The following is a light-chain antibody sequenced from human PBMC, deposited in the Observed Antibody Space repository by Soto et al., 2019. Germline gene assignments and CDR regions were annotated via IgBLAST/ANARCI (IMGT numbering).Light chain of an antibody. Sequence: DSQMTQSPSTLPASVGDRVTITCRASQTIGNWLAWYQQKPGKVPKLLIYNASTLESGAPSRFSGSASGTEFALTISSLQPDDFATYYCQQCNLYWTFGQGTKLELQ. V-gene: IGKV1-5*03. CDR3: QQCNLYWT. CDR2: NAS. CDR1: QTIGNW. J-gene: IGKJ1*01.